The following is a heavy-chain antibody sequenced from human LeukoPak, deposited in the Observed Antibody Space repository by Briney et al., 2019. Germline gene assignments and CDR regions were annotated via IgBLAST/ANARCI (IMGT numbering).Heavy chain of an antibody. Sequence: GSLRLSCAASGFTFSSYWMSWVRQAPGKGLEWIGSIYYSGYTYYNPSLESRVTISIDTSKNQFSLKLSSVTAADTAIYYCAKHYMGSSYNRGLDSWGQGTLVTVSS. J-gene: IGHJ4*02. CDR2: IYYSGYT. CDR3: AKHYMGSSYNRGLDS. CDR1: GFTFSSYW. V-gene: IGHV4-39*01. D-gene: IGHD3-10*01.